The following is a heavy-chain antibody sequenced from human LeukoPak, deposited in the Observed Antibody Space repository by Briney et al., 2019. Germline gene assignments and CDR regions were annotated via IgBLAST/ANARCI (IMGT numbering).Heavy chain of an antibody. V-gene: IGHV4-34*01. D-gene: IGHD6-13*01. CDR1: GGSFSGYY. CDR2: INRSGST. J-gene: IGHJ4*02. Sequence: ETLSLTCAVYGGSFSGYYWSWIRQHPGTGLEWIGEINRSGSTNYNAALKSRVTISVDTSKNQFSLKLSPVTAADTAVYYCARGAEQQLTPFYFDYWAQETLVTVSS. CDR3: ARGAEQQLTPFYFDY.